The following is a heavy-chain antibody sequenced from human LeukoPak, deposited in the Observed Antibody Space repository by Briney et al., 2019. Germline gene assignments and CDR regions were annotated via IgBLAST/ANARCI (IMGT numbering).Heavy chain of an antibody. CDR1: EYTFTAYY. Sequence: ASVKVSCMASEYTFTAYYVHWVRQAPGQGLEWMGWINPNSGDTNFAQNFQGRVTMTRDMSISTVYMELSRLRSDDTAVYYCARVGQWLVENDWFDPWGQGTLVTVSS. J-gene: IGHJ5*02. D-gene: IGHD6-19*01. CDR3: ARVGQWLVENDWFDP. V-gene: IGHV1-2*02. CDR2: INPNSGDT.